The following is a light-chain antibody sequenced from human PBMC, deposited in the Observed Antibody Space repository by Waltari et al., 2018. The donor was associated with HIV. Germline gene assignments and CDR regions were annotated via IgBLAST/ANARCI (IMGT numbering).Light chain of an antibody. J-gene: IGLJ3*02. CDR2: YVS. CDR3: TSFTSNFTVM. Sequence: QSALPQPASVSGSPGQSITISCTGSTSHFGLHTFFSWYQQHPGGGPKVIISYVSSRPSGVSSRFSGSKSGNTASLTISWLQAEDEADYYCTSFTSNFTVMFGGGTKVTVL. V-gene: IGLV2-14*03. CDR1: TSHFGLHTF.